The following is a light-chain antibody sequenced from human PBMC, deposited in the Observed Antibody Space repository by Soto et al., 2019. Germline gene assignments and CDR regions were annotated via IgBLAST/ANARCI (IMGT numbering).Light chain of an antibody. CDR1: NSNIGRYS. J-gene: IGLJ3*02. CDR3: AAWDDNLNGPL. V-gene: IGLV1-44*01. CDR2: SDD. Sequence: QSVLTQPPSLSGTPGQRVTISCSGSNSNIGRYSVNWYQHFPGTAPKILIYSDDERPSGVPDRFSGSKSGTSASLAISQLQSEDDAEYYCAAWDDNLNGPLFGGGTKLTVL.